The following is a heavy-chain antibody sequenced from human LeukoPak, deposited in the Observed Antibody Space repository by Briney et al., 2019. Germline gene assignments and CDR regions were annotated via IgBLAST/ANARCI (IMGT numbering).Heavy chain of an antibody. CDR1: GGSISNYY. V-gene: IGHV4-59*01. CDR3: ARTVSSSWHFFDY. J-gene: IGHJ4*02. CDR2: IYYSGTT. Sequence: PSETLSLTCTVSGGSISNYYWSWIRQPPGKGLEWIGYIYYSGTTNYNPSLKSRVTISVDTSKNQFSLKLSSVTAADTAVYYCARTVSSSWHFFDYWGQGTLVTVSS. D-gene: IGHD6-13*01.